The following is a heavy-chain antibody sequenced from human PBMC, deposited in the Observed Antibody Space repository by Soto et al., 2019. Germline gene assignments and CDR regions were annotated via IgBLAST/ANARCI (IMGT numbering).Heavy chain of an antibody. CDR2: IWYDGSNK. CDR1: GFTFSSYG. J-gene: IGHJ4*02. Sequence: QVQLVESGGGVVQPGRSLRLSCAASGFTFSSYGMHWVRQAPGKGLEWGAVIWYDGSNKYYADSVKGRFTISRDNSKNTLYMQMNSLRAVDTAVYYCARDGVLLWFGESPQYYFDYWGQGTLVTVSS. CDR3: ARDGVLLWFGESPQYYFDY. V-gene: IGHV3-33*01. D-gene: IGHD3-10*01.